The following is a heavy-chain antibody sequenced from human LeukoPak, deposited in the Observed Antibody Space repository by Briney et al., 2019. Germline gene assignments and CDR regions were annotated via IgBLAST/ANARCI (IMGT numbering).Heavy chain of an antibody. CDR3: ARDLLFAYYYDSSGFGFDY. Sequence: ASVKVSCKASGYTFTSYGISWVRQAPGQGLEWMGWISAYNGNTNYAQKLQGRVTMTTDTSTSTAYMELRSLRSDDTAVYYCARDLLFAYYYDSSGFGFDYWGQGTLVTVSS. CDR1: GYTFTSYG. J-gene: IGHJ4*02. CDR2: ISAYNGNT. V-gene: IGHV1-18*01. D-gene: IGHD3-22*01.